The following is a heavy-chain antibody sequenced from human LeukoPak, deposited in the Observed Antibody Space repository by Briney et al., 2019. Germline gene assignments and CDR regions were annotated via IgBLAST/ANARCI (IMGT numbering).Heavy chain of an antibody. V-gene: IGHV4-34*01. Sequence: PSETLSLTCAVYGGSLSYYYWSWTRQPPEKGLEWIGEINRSGSTNYNPSLKSRVSISVDTSKNQFSLKLSSVTAADTAVYYCARGGFYCGDDCYVDYWGQGTLVTVSS. CDR1: GGSLSYYY. J-gene: IGHJ4*02. CDR2: INRSGST. D-gene: IGHD2-21*02. CDR3: ARGGFYCGDDCYVDY.